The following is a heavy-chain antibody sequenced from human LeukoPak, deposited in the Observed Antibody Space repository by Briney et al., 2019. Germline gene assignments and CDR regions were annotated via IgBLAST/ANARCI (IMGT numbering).Heavy chain of an antibody. CDR3: ARRYCSSTSCSHFDY. V-gene: IGHV3-64*01. CDR2: ISSDGGSP. D-gene: IGHD2-2*01. Sequence: GGSLRLSCAASGFTFSNYGMHWDRQVPGKGLEYVSAISSDGGSPYYANSVKGRFTISRDNSKNTLYLQMGSLRAEDTAVYYCARRYCSSTSCSHFDYWGQGTLVTVSS. J-gene: IGHJ4*02. CDR1: GFTFSNYG.